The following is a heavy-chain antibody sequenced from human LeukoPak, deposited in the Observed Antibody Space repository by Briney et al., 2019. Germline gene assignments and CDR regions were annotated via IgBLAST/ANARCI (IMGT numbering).Heavy chain of an antibody. CDR1: GYTFTSYG. CDR3: AREGDYGDYRVYYYGMDV. CDR2: ISAYYGNT. J-gene: IGHJ6*02. V-gene: IGHV1-18*01. D-gene: IGHD4-17*01. Sequence: ASVKVSCKASGYTFTSYGISWVRQAPGQGLEWMGWISAYYGNTNYAQKLQGRVTMTTDTSTSTAYMELRSLRSDDTAVYYCAREGDYGDYRVYYYGMDVWGQGTTVTVSS.